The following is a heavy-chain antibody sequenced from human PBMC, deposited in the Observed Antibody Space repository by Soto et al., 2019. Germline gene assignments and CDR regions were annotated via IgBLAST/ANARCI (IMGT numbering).Heavy chain of an antibody. V-gene: IGHV1-69*01. J-gene: IGHJ2*01. CDR2: IIPMLAAP. CDR3: ARVGPPSPSVIWFFDL. CDR1: GGSFRTYA. Sequence: QGQLVQSGAEVKKTGSSVKVSCKASGGSFRTYAINWVRQAPGQGLEWMGGIIPMLAAPTYAQKFQGRLTITADESTTTVYMELSSLTSEDTAVYYCARVGPPSPSVIWFFDLWGRGTLVTVSS. D-gene: IGHD2-21*01.